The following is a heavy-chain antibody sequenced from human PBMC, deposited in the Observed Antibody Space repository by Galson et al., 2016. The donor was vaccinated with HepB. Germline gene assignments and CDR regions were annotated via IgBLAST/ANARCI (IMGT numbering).Heavy chain of an antibody. J-gene: IGHJ5*02. D-gene: IGHD3-3*01. Sequence: SETLSLTCSVSGGSISSYYWSWIRQPPGKGLEWIGYIFYSGSTNYNPSLKSRVTISVDTSKNQFSLKLRSVTAADTAVYYCARDIFLEYNWFDPWGQGTLVTVSS. CDR3: ARDIFLEYNWFDP. V-gene: IGHV4-59*01. CDR1: GGSISSYY. CDR2: IFYSGST.